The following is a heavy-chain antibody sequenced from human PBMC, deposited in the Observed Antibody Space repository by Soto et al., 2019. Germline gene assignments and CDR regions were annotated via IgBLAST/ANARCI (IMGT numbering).Heavy chain of an antibody. Sequence: DVQLLEYGVGLVQPGGSLRLSCAASGFSFSSYAMVWVRQAPGKGLEWVAVISARGGNSYFADYVKGRFTLFRDNSKNELSLDMDRLRAEDTGIYFCEKGSHEYRSSVGNRGQGTLVVVSS. V-gene: IGHV3-23*01. CDR1: GFSFSSYA. J-gene: IGHJ4*02. D-gene: IGHD3-16*02. CDR3: EKGSHEYRSSVGN. CDR2: ISARGGNS.